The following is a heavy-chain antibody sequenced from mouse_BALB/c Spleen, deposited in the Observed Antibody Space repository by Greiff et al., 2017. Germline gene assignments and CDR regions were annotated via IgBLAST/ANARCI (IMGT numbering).Heavy chain of an antibody. CDR2: INPDSSTI. CDR3: ARQGWLLRGYFDY. CDR1: GFDFSRYW. D-gene: IGHD2-3*01. Sequence: EVKLQESGGGLVQPGGSLKLSCAASGFDFSRYWMSWVRQAPGKGLEWIGEINPDSSTINYTPSLKDKFIISRDNAKNTLYLQMSKVRSEDTALYYCARQGWLLRGYFDYWGQGTTHTVSS. J-gene: IGHJ2*01. V-gene: IGHV4-1*02.